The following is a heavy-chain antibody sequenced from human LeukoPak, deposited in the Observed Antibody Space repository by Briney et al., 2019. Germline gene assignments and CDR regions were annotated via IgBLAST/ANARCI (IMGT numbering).Heavy chain of an antibody. CDR2: IRNEIDGGTT. D-gene: IGHD6-6*01. CDR3: ATDRLFHNY. Sequence: GGSLRLSCAASGFNFSNAWMAWVRQAPGKGLEWVGRIRNEIDGGTTHYATSATGRFTITRDDSGNTLYLQMQGLKSEDTAVYYCATDRLFHNYWGQGTLVTVSS. V-gene: IGHV3-15*01. CDR1: GFNFSNAW. J-gene: IGHJ4*02.